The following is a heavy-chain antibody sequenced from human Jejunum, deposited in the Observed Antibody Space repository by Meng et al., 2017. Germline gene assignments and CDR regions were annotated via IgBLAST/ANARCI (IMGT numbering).Heavy chain of an antibody. V-gene: IGHV3-23*01. CDR1: GFTFRSYA. J-gene: IGHJ4*02. Sequence: GESLKISCVASGFTFRSYAMSWVRQAPGKGLEWVSAISATSGDTYYADSMKGRFSISRDNSKNTLYLQLSSLRGDDTAVYYCAKYGDPSGYFDYWGQGTLVT. CDR3: AKYGDPSGYFDY. CDR2: ISATSGDT. D-gene: IGHD4-17*01.